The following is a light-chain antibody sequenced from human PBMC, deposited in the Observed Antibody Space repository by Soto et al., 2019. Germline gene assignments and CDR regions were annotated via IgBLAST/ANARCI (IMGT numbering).Light chain of an antibody. Sequence: QSALTQPPSASGSPGQSVTISCTGTCSDVGGYNYVSWYQQHPGKAPKLMIYEVSKRPSGVPDRFSGSKSGNTASLTVSGLQAEDEADYYCSSYAGSNNRYVFGTGTKLTVL. CDR1: CSDVGGYNY. CDR2: EVS. J-gene: IGLJ1*01. CDR3: SSYAGSNNRYV. V-gene: IGLV2-8*01.